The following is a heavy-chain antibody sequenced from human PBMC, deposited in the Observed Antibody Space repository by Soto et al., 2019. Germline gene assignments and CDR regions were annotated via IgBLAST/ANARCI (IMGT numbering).Heavy chain of an antibody. V-gene: IGHV5-51*01. CDR3: ARPAFPYDEDSSGYYYDQNINY. Sequence: PGQSLKISCKGSGYSFTSYWIGWLRQMSGKGLEWMGIIYPGDSDTRYSPSFQGQVTISADTSISTAYLHWSSLKASDTAMYSCARPAFPYDEDSSGYYYDQNINYYGQVTRVTVAS. CDR2: IYPGDSDT. CDR1: GYSFTSYW. D-gene: IGHD3-22*01. J-gene: IGHJ4*02.